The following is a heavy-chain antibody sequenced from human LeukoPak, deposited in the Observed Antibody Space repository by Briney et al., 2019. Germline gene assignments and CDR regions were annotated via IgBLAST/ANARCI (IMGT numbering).Heavy chain of an antibody. V-gene: IGHV1-8*03. D-gene: IGHD2-2*01. CDR3: ARVDSTSSDAFDI. CDR2: MNPNSGNT. Sequence: ASVKVSCKASGYTFTSYDINWVRQATGQGLEWMGWMNPNSGNTGYAQKFQGRVTITRNTSISTAYMELSSLRSEDTAVYYCARVDSTSSDAFDIWGQGTMVTVSS. J-gene: IGHJ3*02. CDR1: GYTFTSYD.